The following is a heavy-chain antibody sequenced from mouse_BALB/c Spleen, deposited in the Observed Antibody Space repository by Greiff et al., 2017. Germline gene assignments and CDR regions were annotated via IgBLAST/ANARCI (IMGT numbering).Heavy chain of an antibody. CDR2: ISNGGGST. V-gene: IGHV5-12-2*01. Sequence: EVHLVESGGGLVQPGGSLKLSCAASGFTFSSYTMSWVRQTPEKRLEWVAYISNGGGSTYYPDTVKGRFTISRDNAKNTLYLQMSSLKSEDTAMYYCARGNPFAYWGQGTLVTVSA. J-gene: IGHJ3*01. CDR3: ARGNPFAY. CDR1: GFTFSSYT.